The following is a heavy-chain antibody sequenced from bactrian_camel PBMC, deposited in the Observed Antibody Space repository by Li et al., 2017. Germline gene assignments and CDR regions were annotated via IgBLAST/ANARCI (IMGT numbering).Heavy chain of an antibody. J-gene: IGHJ4*01. CDR2: IYRGGSST. V-gene: IGHV3S40*01. D-gene: IGHD3*01. CDR1: GSTDSGTC. CDR3: ASGPWTWRGCRLVPERYKY. Sequence: VQLVESGGGSVQAGGSLRLSCAASGSTDSGTCMGWFRQAPGKEREGVGSIYRGGSSTYYAESVQGRFIISQDNAKNTVYLDMNSLKPEDPAMYLCASGPWTWRGCRLVPERYKYWGQGTQVTVS.